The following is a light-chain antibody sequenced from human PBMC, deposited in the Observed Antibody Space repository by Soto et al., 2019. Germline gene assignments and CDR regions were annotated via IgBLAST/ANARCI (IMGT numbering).Light chain of an antibody. CDR3: FLSDHAARV. J-gene: IGLJ2*01. CDR1: TGAVTSNHH. Sequence: QAVVTQEPSLTVSPGGTVTLTCGSSTGAVTSNHHPYWFQQKAGQAPRTLIYDTSNKHSWTPARFSGSLLGDKAALTLSGAQPEDEAQYYCFLSDHAARVFGAGTKLTVL. CDR2: DTS. V-gene: IGLV7-46*01.